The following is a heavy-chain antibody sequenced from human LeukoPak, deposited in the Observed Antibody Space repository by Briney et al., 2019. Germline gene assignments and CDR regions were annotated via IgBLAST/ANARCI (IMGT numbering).Heavy chain of an antibody. CDR1: GFTFDDYT. D-gene: IGHD3-10*01. CDR2: ISWDGGRT. CDR3: AKDHYYGSWSYSRWVYFDY. Sequence: PGGSLRLSCAASGFTFDDYTMHWARQAPGKGLEWVSLISWDGGRTYYADSVKGRFTISRDNSKNSLYVQMNSLRTEDTALYSCAKDHYYGSWSYSRWVYFDYWGQGTLVTVSS. V-gene: IGHV3-43*01. J-gene: IGHJ4*02.